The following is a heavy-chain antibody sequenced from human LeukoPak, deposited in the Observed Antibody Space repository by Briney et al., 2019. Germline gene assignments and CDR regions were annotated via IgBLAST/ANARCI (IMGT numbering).Heavy chain of an antibody. D-gene: IGHD3-10*01. CDR3: AKDALRAVPYYFDY. V-gene: IGHV3-48*03. CDR1: GFIFSSYE. CDR2: ISTSGLTI. Sequence: GGSLRLSCAASGFIFSSYEMNWVRQAPGKGLEWVSYISTSGLTIYYADSVKGRFAISRDNANNSLYLQMNSLRAEDTAVYYCAKDALRAVPYYFDYWGQGTLVTVSS. J-gene: IGHJ4*02.